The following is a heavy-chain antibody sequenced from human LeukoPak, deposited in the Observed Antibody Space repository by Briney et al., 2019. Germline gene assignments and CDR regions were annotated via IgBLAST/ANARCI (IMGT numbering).Heavy chain of an antibody. CDR3: ARHIGDYGGNLYWYFDL. CDR1: GGSISSSNW. V-gene: IGHV4-4*02. Sequence: KPSGTLSLTCAVSGGSISSSNWWSWVRQPPGKGLEWIGEIYHSGSTNYNPSLKSRVTISVDTSKNQFSLKLSSVTAADTAVYYCARHIGDYGGNLYWYFDLWGRGTLVTVSS. D-gene: IGHD4-23*01. CDR2: IYHSGST. J-gene: IGHJ2*01.